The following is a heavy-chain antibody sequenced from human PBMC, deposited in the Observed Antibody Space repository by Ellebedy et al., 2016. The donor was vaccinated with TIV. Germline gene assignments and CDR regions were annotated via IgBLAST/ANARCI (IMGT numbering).Heavy chain of an antibody. D-gene: IGHD2-15*01. V-gene: IGHV3-30-3*01. J-gene: IGHJ5*02. CDR3: ARTPGGWFDP. CDR2: ISYDGSNK. Sequence: GGSLRLSCAASGFTFSTNAMHWVRQAPGKGLEWVAVISYDGSNKYYADSVKGRFTISRDNSKNTLYLQMNSLRAEDTAVYYCARTPGGWFDPWGQGTPVTVSS. CDR1: GFTFSTNA.